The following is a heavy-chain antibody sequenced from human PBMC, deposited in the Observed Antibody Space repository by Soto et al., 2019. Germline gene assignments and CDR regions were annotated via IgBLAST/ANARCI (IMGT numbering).Heavy chain of an antibody. V-gene: IGHV3-23*01. D-gene: IGHD3-3*01. CDR3: AKGPTVFGAVISFDYYYGMYV. J-gene: IGHJ6*02. CDR1: GFTFSTSA. CDR2: ISGSGAGT. Sequence: HPGGSLRLSCTASGFTFSTSAMSWVRQAPGRGLEWVSGISGSGAGTYYADSVKGRFTISRDNSKNTLYLQMSGLRAEDAAVYYCAKGPTVFGAVISFDYYYGMYVWGQGTPVTV.